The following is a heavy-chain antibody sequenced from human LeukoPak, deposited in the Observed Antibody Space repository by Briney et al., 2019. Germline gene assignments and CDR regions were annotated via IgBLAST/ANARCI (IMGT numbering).Heavy chain of an antibody. V-gene: IGHV3-23*01. CDR3: ARGYSRAAFDI. CDR1: GFTFSSYA. J-gene: IGHJ3*02. CDR2: ISGSGGST. Sequence: GGSLRLSCAASGFTFSSYAMTWVRQAPGKGLEWVSAISGSGGSTYYADSVKGRFTISRDNSKNTLYLQMNSPRAEDTAVYYCARGYSRAAFDIWGQGTVVAVSS. D-gene: IGHD2-15*01.